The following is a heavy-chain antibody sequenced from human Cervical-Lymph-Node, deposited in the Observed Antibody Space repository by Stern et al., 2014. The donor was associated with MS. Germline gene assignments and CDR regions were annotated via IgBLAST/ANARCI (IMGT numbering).Heavy chain of an antibody. Sequence: VQLVQSGAEVKKPGASVKISCKPSGYTFASYGLSWVRQAPGQGLEWMGWISPHNGDTNYAETLQGRVTMTTDTSTNTACMELRSLRSDDTAVYYCARKGYSSGWSGYFDYWGRGTAVTVSS. J-gene: IGHJ4*02. CDR3: ARKGYSSGWSGYFDY. CDR2: ISPHNGDT. D-gene: IGHD6-19*01. CDR1: GYTFASYG. V-gene: IGHV1-18*01.